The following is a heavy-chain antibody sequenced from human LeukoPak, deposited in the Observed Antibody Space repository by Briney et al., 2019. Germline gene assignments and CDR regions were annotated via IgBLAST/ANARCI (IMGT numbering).Heavy chain of an antibody. CDR1: GGSFSSYY. D-gene: IGHD5-18*01. J-gene: IGHJ6*03. CDR2: ISTSGST. V-gene: IGHV4-59*10. CDR3: AMNSYGDYYYYYRDV. Sequence: SETLSLTCAVYGGSFSSYYWSWIRQPAGKGLEWIGRISTSGSTNYNPSLKSRVTMSVDTSKNQFYLKLSSVTAADTAVYYCAMNSYGDYYYYYRDVWGKGTTVTVSS.